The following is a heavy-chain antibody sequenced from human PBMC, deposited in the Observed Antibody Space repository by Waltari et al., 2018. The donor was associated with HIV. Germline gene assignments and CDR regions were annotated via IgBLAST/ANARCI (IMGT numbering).Heavy chain of an antibody. Sequence: EEKLVESGGALAQPGRTLRLSCAASGYTYGEFGIHWVGQVQGQVLEWVAGISWNGVKIAYADSVRGRFMISRDNGRKLVHLEMNSLRHEYTAVHYCTRMGGGRGLIHWYYYSGMDVWGQGTTVTVSS. CDR2: ISWNGVKI. J-gene: IGHJ6*02. CDR1: GYTYGEFG. CDR3: TRMGGGRGLIHWYYYSGMDV. D-gene: IGHD3-16*01. V-gene: IGHV3-9*01.